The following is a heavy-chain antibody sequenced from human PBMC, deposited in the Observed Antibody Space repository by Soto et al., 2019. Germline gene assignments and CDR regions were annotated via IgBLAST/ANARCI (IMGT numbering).Heavy chain of an antibody. V-gene: IGHV4-59*08. J-gene: IGHJ4*02. D-gene: IGHD6-13*01. CDR1: GGSISSYY. CDR3: ARRSSSSWYKYYFDY. CDR2: IYYSGST. Sequence: PSETLSLTCTVSGGSISSYYWSWIRQPPGKGLEWIGYIYYSGSTNYNPSLKSRVTISVDTSKNQFSLKLSSVTAADTAVYYCARRSSSSWYKYYFDYWGQGTLVTVSS.